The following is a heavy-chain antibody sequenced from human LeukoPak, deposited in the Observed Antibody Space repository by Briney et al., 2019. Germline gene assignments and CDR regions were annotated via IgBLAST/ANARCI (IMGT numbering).Heavy chain of an antibody. Sequence: SETLSLTCTVSGGSISSYYWSWIRQPPGKGLEWIGYIYYSGSTNYNPSLKSRVTISVDTSKNQFSLKLSSVTAADTAVYYCARPAYYDSSGYYYKHWGQGTLVTVSS. CDR3: ARPAYYDSSGYYYKH. CDR1: GGSISSYY. J-gene: IGHJ1*01. V-gene: IGHV4-59*12. D-gene: IGHD3-22*01. CDR2: IYYSGST.